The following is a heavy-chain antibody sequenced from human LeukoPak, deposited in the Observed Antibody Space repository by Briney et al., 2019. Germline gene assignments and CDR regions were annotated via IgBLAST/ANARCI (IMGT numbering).Heavy chain of an antibody. CDR2: IYYSGST. Sequence: PSETLSLTCTVSGGSISNYYWSWIRQPPGKGLEWIGYIYYSGSTNYNPSLKSRVTVSIDTSKNQFSLKLSSVTVADTAIYYCARGTKAYYYGMDIWGQGTTVTVSS. D-gene: IGHD1-7*01. CDR1: GGSISNYY. J-gene: IGHJ6*02. V-gene: IGHV4-59*01. CDR3: ARGTKAYYYGMDI.